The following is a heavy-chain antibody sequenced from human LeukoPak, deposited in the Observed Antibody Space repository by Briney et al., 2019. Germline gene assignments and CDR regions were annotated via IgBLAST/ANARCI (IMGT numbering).Heavy chain of an antibody. V-gene: IGHV1-18*01. D-gene: IGHD3-9*01. CDR3: ARDNYDILTAYYWAY. CDR1: GYTFSSYG. J-gene: IGHJ4*02. Sequence: ASVKVSCKASGYTFSSYGISWVRQAPGQGLEWMGWISAYDAATNYAQNLQGRVIMTTDTSTSTAYMELRSLRSDDTAVYYCARDNYDILTAYYWAYWGQGTLVTVSS. CDR2: ISAYDAAT.